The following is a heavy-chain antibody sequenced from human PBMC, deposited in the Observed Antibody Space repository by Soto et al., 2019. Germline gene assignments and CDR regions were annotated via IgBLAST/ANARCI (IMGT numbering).Heavy chain of an antibody. Sequence: GASKVSCKASGYTFTGYYMHWVRQAPGQGLEWMGWINPNSGGTNYAQKFQGWVTMTRDTSISTAYMELSRLRSDDTAVYYCARAPGGSSSWYYYYYGMDVWGQGTTVTVSS. D-gene: IGHD6-13*01. V-gene: IGHV1-2*04. CDR2: INPNSGGT. J-gene: IGHJ6*02. CDR3: ARAPGGSSSWYYYYYGMDV. CDR1: GYTFTGYY.